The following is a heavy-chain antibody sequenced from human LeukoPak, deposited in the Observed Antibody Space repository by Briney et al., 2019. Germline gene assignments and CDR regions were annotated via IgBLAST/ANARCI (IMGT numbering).Heavy chain of an antibody. V-gene: IGHV1-18*01. CDR2: INAYNGNT. J-gene: IGHJ4*02. Sequence: ASVKVSCKASGYTYSSYGFSWVRQAPGQGLEWMGWINAYNGNTNYAQNLQGRVTMTTDTSTSTAYMELRSLRSDDTAVYYCARRQGTTLNFDYWGQGTLVTVSS. D-gene: IGHD1-1*01. CDR1: GYTYSSYG. CDR3: ARRQGTTLNFDY.